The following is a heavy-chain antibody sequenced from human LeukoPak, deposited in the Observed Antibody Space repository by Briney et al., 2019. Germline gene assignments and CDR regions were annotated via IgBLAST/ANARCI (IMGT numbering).Heavy chain of an antibody. J-gene: IGHJ4*02. Sequence: GGSLRLSYAASGFTFTSYAMSWVRQAPGKGLEWVSSISPSGGTTYYADSVKGRFTISRDNSKNTLYLQMNSLRAEDTAVYYCAKEAVGRITLIRENFIGVDYWGQGTLVTVSS. CDR2: ISPSGGTT. CDR3: AKEAVGRITLIRENFIGVDY. D-gene: IGHD3-10*01. CDR1: GFTFTSYA. V-gene: IGHV3-23*01.